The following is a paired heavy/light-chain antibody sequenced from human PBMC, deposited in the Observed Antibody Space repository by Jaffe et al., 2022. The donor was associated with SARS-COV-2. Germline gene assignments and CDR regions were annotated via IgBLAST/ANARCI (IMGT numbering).Heavy chain of an antibody. V-gene: IGHV3-30*04. J-gene: IGHJ4*02. CDR1: GFTFRTYA. CDR2: ISYDGLNT. CDR3: TRGLWSSTGCPDY. D-gene: IGHD6-19*01. Sequence: QVQLVESGGGVVQPGGSLRLSCAASGFTFRTYALHWVRQAPGEGLEWVAVISYDGLNTYYVDSVKGRFTISRDNSKNTLYLQMNNLRPEDTAVYYCTRGLWSSTGCPDYWGQGTLVTVSS.
Light chain of an antibody. CDR2: GAS. Sequence: DIQMTQSPSSLSASIGDRVTITCRASQGISSHLAWYQQQPGKVPKLLIYGASTLQSGVPSRFSASGSGTDFTLTISSLQPEDVATYYCQNYNSAPLTFGGGTTVDIK. CDR1: QGISSH. CDR3: QNYNSAPLT. J-gene: IGKJ4*01. V-gene: IGKV1-27*01.